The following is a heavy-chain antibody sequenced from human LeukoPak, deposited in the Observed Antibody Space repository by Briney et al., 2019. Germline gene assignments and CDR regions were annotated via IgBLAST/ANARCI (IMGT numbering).Heavy chain of an antibody. CDR1: GFVVSDNY. CDR3: TKDPIGDYVGAFDP. CDR2: ITGSHGRT. D-gene: IGHD4-17*01. Sequence: GGSLRLSCAASGFVVSDNYMSWVRQAPGQGLEWVSSITGSHGRTYNTDSVKGRFTISRDNSQNTLYLQMNSLRAEDTAVYYCTKDPIGDYVGAFDPWGQGTLVTVSS. V-gene: IGHV3-23*01. J-gene: IGHJ5*02.